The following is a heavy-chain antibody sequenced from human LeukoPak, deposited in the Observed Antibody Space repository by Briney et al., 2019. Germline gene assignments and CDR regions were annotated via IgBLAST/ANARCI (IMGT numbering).Heavy chain of an antibody. D-gene: IGHD3-3*01. J-gene: IGHJ6*02. Sequence: ASVKVSCKASGYTFTGYYMHWVRQAPGQGLEWMGWINPNSGGTNYAQKFQGRVTMTRDTSISTAYMELSRLRSDDTAVYYCARDRLRFLEWLTSYYYYYYGMDVWGQGTTVTVSS. CDR3: ARDRLRFLEWLTSYYYYYYGMDV. CDR1: GYTFTGYY. V-gene: IGHV1-2*02. CDR2: INPNSGGT.